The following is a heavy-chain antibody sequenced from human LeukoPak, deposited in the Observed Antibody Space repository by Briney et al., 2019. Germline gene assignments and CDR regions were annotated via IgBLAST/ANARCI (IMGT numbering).Heavy chain of an antibody. CDR1: GFTFSSYW. CDR3: VRGNDYGGPHY. Sequence: GGSLRLSCAVSGFTFSSYWMHWVRQAQGQGLVRVSRIDRDGSRINYADSVKGRFSISRDNGKNTLFLQMNSLRAEDAAVYYCVRGNDYGGPHYWGQGTLVTVSS. CDR2: IDRDGSRI. J-gene: IGHJ4*02. D-gene: IGHD4-23*01. V-gene: IGHV3-74*01.